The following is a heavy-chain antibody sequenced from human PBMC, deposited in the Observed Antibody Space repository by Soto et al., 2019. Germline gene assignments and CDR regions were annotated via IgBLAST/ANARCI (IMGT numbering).Heavy chain of an antibody. CDR1: GFTFSSYS. Sequence: PGGSLRLSCAASGFTFSSYSMNWVRQAPGKGLEWVSFISSSSSSIYYADSVKGRFTISRENAKNSLYLQMNSLRAEDTAVYYCASGTGPPNWFDPWGQGTLVTVSS. D-gene: IGHD1-1*01. CDR2: ISSSSSSI. V-gene: IGHV3-21*01. CDR3: ASGTGPPNWFDP. J-gene: IGHJ5*02.